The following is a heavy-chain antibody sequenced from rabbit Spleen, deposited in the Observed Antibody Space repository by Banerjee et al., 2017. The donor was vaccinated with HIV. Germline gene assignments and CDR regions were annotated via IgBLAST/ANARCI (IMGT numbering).Heavy chain of an antibody. J-gene: IGHJ4*01. CDR3: ARDLASVVGWNFNL. CDR2: INTYTGKA. V-gene: IGHV1S45*01. Sequence: QEQLVESGGDLVKPGASLTLTCTASGFSFGGGYDMCWVRQAPGKGLQWIACINTYTGKAVYATWANGRFTISRTSSTTVTLQMTSLTAADTATYFCARDLASVVGWNFNLWGQGTLVTVS. D-gene: IGHD3-1*01. CDR1: GFSFGGGYD.